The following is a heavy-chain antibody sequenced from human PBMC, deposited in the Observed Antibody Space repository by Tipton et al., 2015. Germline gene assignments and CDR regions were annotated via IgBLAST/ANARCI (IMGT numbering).Heavy chain of an antibody. J-gene: IGHJ4*02. V-gene: IGHV3-23*01. CDR2: ISGTGGST. D-gene: IGHD4-17*01. CDR1: GFTFGVYA. Sequence: SLRLSCAASGFTFGVYAMTWVRQAPGKGLEWVSAISGTGGSTYYADAVKGRFTVSRDKSKNTLFLQMNTLSAEDTAVYYCARSRYTVTPDSWGQGTLVTVSS. CDR3: ARSRYTVTPDS.